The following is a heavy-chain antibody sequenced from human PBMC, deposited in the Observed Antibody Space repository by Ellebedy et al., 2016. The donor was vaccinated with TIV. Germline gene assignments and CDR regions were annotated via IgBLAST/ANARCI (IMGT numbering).Heavy chain of an antibody. Sequence: GESLKISCAASGFAFSIYSMNWVRQAPGKGLEWVSSISSNSRYIYYGESVKGRFTISRDNAKNSLYLQMNSLRAEDTAVYYCVRDPRERYSFDSWGQGTLVTVSS. J-gene: IGHJ4*02. CDR3: VRDPRERYSFDS. V-gene: IGHV3-21*01. D-gene: IGHD1-1*01. CDR1: GFAFSIYS. CDR2: ISSNSRYI.